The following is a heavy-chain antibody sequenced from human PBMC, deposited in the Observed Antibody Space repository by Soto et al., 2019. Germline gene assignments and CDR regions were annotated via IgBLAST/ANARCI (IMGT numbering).Heavy chain of an antibody. CDR1: GFMFSTYL. Sequence: GGSLRLSCEASGFMFSTYLMSWVRQAPGKGLEWVANIKQGGNEKFYVDSAKGRFTISRDNAKKSLFLQMNSLRPEDTAVYYCVGALTYEVPYYYYGMDVWGQGTTVTVSS. CDR3: VGALTYEVPYYYYGMDV. CDR2: IKQGGNEK. J-gene: IGHJ6*02. D-gene: IGHD3-16*01. V-gene: IGHV3-7*01.